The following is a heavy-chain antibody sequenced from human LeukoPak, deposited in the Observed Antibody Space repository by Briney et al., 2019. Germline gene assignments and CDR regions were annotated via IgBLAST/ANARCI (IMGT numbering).Heavy chain of an antibody. Sequence: GASVKVSCKASGYSFTDKYMHWVRQAPGQGLEWMGWINPNSGGTNYAQKFQGRVTMTRDTSISTAYMELSRLRSDDTAVYYCARSRRSSSGYDYWGQGTLVTVSS. CDR3: ARSRRSSSGYDY. D-gene: IGHD6-19*01. V-gene: IGHV1-2*02. CDR2: INPNSGGT. J-gene: IGHJ4*02. CDR1: GYSFTDKY.